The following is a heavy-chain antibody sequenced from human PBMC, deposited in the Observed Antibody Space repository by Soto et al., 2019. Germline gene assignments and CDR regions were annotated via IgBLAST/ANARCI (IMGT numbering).Heavy chain of an antibody. D-gene: IGHD3-16*02. J-gene: IGHJ4*02. CDR2: FDPEDGET. CDR1: GYTLTELS. CDR3: ATTYYDYVWRSYPPDY. V-gene: IGHV1-24*01. Sequence: ASVKVSCKVSGYTLTELSMHWVRQAPGKGLEWMGGFDPEDGETIYAQKFQGRVTMTEDTSTDTAYMELSSLRSEDTAVYYCATTYYDYVWRSYPPDYWGQGTLVTVSS.